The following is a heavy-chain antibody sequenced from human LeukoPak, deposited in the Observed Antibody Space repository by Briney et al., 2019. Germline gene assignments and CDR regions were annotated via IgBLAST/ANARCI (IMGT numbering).Heavy chain of an antibody. J-gene: IGHJ4*02. CDR3: AKANSGSYASLDY. Sequence: PGGSLRLSCAASGFTFSSYSMNWVRQAPGKGLEWVSSISSSSSYIYYADSVKGRFTISRDNAKNSLYLQMNSLRAEDTAVYYCAKANSGSYASLDYWGQGTLVTVSS. V-gene: IGHV3-21*01. CDR2: ISSSSSYI. CDR1: GFTFSSYS. D-gene: IGHD1-26*01.